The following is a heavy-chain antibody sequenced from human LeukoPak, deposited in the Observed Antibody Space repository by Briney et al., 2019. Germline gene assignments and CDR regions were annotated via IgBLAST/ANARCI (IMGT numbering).Heavy chain of an antibody. CDR3: ARDTSDGSGYRVGFDH. V-gene: IGHV3-21*01. CDR1: GFTFSTSS. CDR2: ISSRNTYI. J-gene: IGHJ4*02. D-gene: IGHD3-22*01. Sequence: GGSLRLSCAASGFTFSTSSMNWVRQPPGNGLGWVSSISSRNTYIIYVESVRGRFTSCSDNPNHSPHLQINSLRTDDTAVYYSARDTSDGSGYRVGFDHWGQGTLVTVSS.